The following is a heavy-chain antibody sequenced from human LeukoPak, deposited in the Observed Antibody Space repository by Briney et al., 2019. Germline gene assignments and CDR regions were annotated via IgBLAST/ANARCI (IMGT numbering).Heavy chain of an antibody. CDR2: IYYSETT. CDR3: ARQRADYYYYYVDV. Sequence: SETLSLTCTVSGGSINSANYYWGWLRQPPGKGLEWIGSIYYSETTYDNPSPKSRVTISIETSKNQFSLKLSSVTASDTAVYYCARQRADYYYYYVDVWGKGTTVAVS. J-gene: IGHJ6*03. V-gene: IGHV4-39*01. CDR1: GGSINSANYY.